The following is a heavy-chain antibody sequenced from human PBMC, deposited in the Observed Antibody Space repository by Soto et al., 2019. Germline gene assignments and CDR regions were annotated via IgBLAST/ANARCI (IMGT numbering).Heavy chain of an antibody. V-gene: IGHV3-23*01. CDR2: ISGSGGTT. J-gene: IGHJ1*01. Sequence: PWWCXRLSGTFAVFSCFIHSISLFRHAPGKGLECVSGISGSGGTTFYADSVKGRLTISRDNSKKTLYLQMNSLRAEDTDVYYCETTPYAFRTHGKSLFEKWGPGTLVKVYS. D-gene: IGHD1-1*01. CDR1: VFSCFIHS. CDR3: ETTPYAFRTHGKSLFEK.